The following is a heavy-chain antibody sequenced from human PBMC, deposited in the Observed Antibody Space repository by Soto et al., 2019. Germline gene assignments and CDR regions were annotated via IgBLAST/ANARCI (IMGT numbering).Heavy chain of an antibody. D-gene: IGHD3-22*01. CDR2: IYYSGST. J-gene: IGHJ4*02. Sequence: LSLTCTVSGGSISSGGYYWSWIRQHPGKGLEWIGYIYYSGSTYYNPSLKSRVTISVDTSKNQFSLKLSSVTAADTAVYYCARVRSSGYHFDYWGQGTLVTVSS. CDR3: ARVRSSGYHFDY. V-gene: IGHV4-31*03. CDR1: GGSISSGGYY.